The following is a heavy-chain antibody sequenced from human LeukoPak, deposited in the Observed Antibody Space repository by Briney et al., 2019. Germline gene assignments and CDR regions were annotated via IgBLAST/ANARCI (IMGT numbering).Heavy chain of an antibody. J-gene: IGHJ6*04. V-gene: IGHV3-23*01. CDR2: VSGSGGST. Sequence: GSLRLSCAASGFTFSSYAMNWVRPAPGKGLEWVSAVSGSGGSTYYADSVKGRLTISRDNSKNTLYLQMNSLRAEDTAVYYCAKSYGDSYYYGMDVWGEGTTVTVSS. CDR3: AKSYGDSYYYGMDV. D-gene: IGHD4-17*01. CDR1: GFTFSSYA.